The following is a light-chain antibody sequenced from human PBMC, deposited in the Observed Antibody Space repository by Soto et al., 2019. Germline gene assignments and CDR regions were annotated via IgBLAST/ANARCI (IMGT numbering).Light chain of an antibody. CDR2: ASS. CDR1: SSDVGGYNY. CDR3: RSCEGGTTLYV. Sequence: QSALTQPASVSGSPGQWVTISCTGTSSDVGGYNYVSWYQHHAGKAPRLMIYASSHRPSGVSHRFSGSRSGNTASLTISGLQAEDEADYYCRSCEGGTTLYVFGTGTKLTVL. V-gene: IGLV2-14*01. J-gene: IGLJ1*01.